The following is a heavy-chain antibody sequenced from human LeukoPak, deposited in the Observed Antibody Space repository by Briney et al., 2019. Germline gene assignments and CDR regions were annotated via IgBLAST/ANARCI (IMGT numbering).Heavy chain of an antibody. Sequence: GGSLRLSCAASGFTFSSYEMNWVRQAPGKGQEWVSYISSSGSTIYYADSVKGRFTISRDNAKNSLYLPMNNLRAEQRAVYYCARAPGGVARTRVFENWGQGTLVTVSS. V-gene: IGHV3-48*03. CDR3: ARAPGGVARTRVFEN. D-gene: IGHD3-16*01. CDR2: ISSSGSTI. CDR1: GFTFSSYE. J-gene: IGHJ4*02.